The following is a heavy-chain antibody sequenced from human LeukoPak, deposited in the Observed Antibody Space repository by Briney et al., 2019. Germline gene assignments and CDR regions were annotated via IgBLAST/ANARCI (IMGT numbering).Heavy chain of an antibody. CDR2: ISGSGGST. CDR3: AASAVAGTRFDY. D-gene: IGHD6-19*01. CDR1: GFTFSSYA. J-gene: IGHJ4*02. Sequence: GGSLRLSCAASGFTFSSYAMSWVRQAPGKGLEWVSAISGSGGSTYYADSEKGRFTVSRDNSKNTLYLQMNSLRAEDTAVYYCAASAVAGTRFDYWGQGTLVTVSS. V-gene: IGHV3-23*01.